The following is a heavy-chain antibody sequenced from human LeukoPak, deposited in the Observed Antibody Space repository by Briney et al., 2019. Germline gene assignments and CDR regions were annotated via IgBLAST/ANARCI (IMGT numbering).Heavy chain of an antibody. CDR1: GYTFTSYD. CDR2: INAGNGNT. D-gene: IGHD7-27*01. Sequence: ASVKVSCKASGYTFTSYDMHWVRQAPGQRLEWMGWINAGNGNTKYAQKFQGRVTITRDTSASTAYMELSSLRSEDTAVYYCARDLSSPGPNYWGQGTLVTVSS. V-gene: IGHV1-3*01. J-gene: IGHJ4*02. CDR3: ARDLSSPGPNY.